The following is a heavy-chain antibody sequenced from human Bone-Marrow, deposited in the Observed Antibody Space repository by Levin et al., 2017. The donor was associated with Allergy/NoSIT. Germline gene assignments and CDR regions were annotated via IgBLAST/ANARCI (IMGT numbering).Heavy chain of an antibody. V-gene: IGHV1-3*01. CDR1: GYTFTSYA. D-gene: IGHD3-16*01. CDR3: ARESGVGDYYYYYYMDV. CDR2: INAGNGNT. Sequence: ASVKVSCKASGYTFTSYAMHWVRQAPGQRLEWMGWINAGNGNTKYSQKFQGRVTITRDTSASTAYMELSSLRSEDTAVYYCARESGVGDYYYYYYMDVWGKGTTVTVSS. J-gene: IGHJ6*03.